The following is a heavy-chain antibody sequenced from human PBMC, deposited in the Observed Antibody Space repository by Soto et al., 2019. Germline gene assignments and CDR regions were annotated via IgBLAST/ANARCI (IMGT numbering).Heavy chain of an antibody. CDR3: TRPNDSGDYDWHFDL. V-gene: IGHV3-73*01. CDR2: IRTKVNDHAT. Sequence: GGSLRLSCAASGFTFSDSALHWVRQASGKGLEWVGRIRTKVNDHATIYTASVRGRFTISRDDSKNTAFLQMDSLKTEDTAIYYCTRPNDSGDYDWHFDLWGRGTLVTVSS. CDR1: GFTFSDSA. J-gene: IGHJ2*01. D-gene: IGHD4-17*01.